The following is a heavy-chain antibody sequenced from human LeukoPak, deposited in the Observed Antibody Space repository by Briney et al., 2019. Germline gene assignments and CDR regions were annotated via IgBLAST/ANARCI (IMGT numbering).Heavy chain of an antibody. CDR1: GGSISSGGYY. V-gene: IGHV4-30-2*01. Sequence: NPSETLSLTCTVSGGSISSGGYYWSWIRQPPGKGLERIGYIYHSGSTYYNPSLKSRVTISVDRSKNQFSLKLSSVTAADTAVYYCARQRTSPAARLGGFDYWGQGTLVTVSS. J-gene: IGHJ4*02. D-gene: IGHD2-2*01. CDR3: ARQRTSPAARLGGFDY. CDR2: IYHSGST.